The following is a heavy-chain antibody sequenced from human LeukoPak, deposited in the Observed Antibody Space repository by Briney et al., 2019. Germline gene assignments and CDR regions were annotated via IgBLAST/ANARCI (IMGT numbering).Heavy chain of an antibody. J-gene: IGHJ4*02. CDR1: GGTFSSYA. Sequence: SVKVSCKASGGTFSSYAISWVRQAPGQGFEWMGGIIPIFGTANYAQKFQGRVTITADESTSTAYMELSSLRSEDTAVYYCARNYGDYGLFRYWGQGTLVTVSS. CDR2: IIPIFGTA. CDR3: ARNYGDYGLFRY. V-gene: IGHV1-69*13. D-gene: IGHD4-17*01.